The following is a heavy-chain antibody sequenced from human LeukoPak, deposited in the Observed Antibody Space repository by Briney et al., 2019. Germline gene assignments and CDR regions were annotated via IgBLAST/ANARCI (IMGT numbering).Heavy chain of an antibody. V-gene: IGHV3-23*01. D-gene: IGHD6-13*01. Sequence: GGSLRLSCAASGFTFSSYAMSWVRQAPGKGLEWVSAISGSGGSTYYADSVKGRFTISRDNAKNSLYLQMNSLRAEDTALYYCAKDGTVAAAGTYFDYWGQGTLVTVSS. CDR1: GFTFSSYA. J-gene: IGHJ4*02. CDR3: AKDGTVAAAGTYFDY. CDR2: ISGSGGST.